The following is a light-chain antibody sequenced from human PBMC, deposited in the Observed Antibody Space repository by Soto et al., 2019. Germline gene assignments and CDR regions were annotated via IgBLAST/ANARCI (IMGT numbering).Light chain of an antibody. CDR2: AVS. CDR3: QQYHTWPVT. V-gene: IGKV3-15*01. J-gene: IGKJ4*01. Sequence: EVVMTQSPATLSVSPGEGVTFSCRASQGISKKVAWYQHKPGQAPRLLISAVSTGATGVPARFSGSGSGTEFTLTINSLQSEDCATYYCQQYHTWPVTFGGGTKVEIK. CDR1: QGISKK.